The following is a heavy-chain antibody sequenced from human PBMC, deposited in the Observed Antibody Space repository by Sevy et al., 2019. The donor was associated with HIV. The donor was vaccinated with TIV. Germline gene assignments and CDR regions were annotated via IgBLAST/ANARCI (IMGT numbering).Heavy chain of an antibody. CDR1: GGSISSSTYY. CDR2: IYYSGGT. J-gene: IGHJ4*02. Sequence: SETLSLTCTVSGGSISSSTYYWGWIRQPPGKGLEWIASIYYSGGTYYNVSLESRVTISVDMSKNQFSLRLSSVTAADTAVYYCARHGGIAVATLDYWGQGTLVTVSS. V-gene: IGHV4-39*01. CDR3: ARHGGIAVATLDY. D-gene: IGHD6-19*01.